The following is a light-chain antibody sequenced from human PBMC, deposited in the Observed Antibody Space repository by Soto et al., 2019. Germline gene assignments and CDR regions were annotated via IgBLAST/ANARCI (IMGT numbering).Light chain of an antibody. Sequence: QMAQSPSSLSSSLGSRVSITCRAIHVISTSVAWYQQKPGKVPQLQIYAASTLHSGAPARFSGSGSGTEFTLTISSLPPEDVATYCCQNFDYPPYTFGHGTKVE. J-gene: IGKJ2*01. CDR2: AAS. CDR3: QNFDYPPYT. V-gene: IGKV1-27*01. CDR1: HVISTS.